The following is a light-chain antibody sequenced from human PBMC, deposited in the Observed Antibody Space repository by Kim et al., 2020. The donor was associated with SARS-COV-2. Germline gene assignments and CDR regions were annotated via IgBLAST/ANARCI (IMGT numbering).Light chain of an antibody. J-gene: IGLJ2*01. CDR3: CSYAGSSTFEV. V-gene: IGLV2-23*02. Sequence: SITISCTGTSSDVGSYNLVSWYQQHPGKAPKLMIYEVTKRHSGVSYRFSGSKSGNTASLTISGLQAEDEADYYCCSYAGSSTFEVFGGGTQLTVL. CDR1: SSDVGSYNL. CDR2: EVT.